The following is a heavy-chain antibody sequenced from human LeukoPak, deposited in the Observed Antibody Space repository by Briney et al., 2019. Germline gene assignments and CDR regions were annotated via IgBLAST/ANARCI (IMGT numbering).Heavy chain of an antibody. CDR3: ARASGYYDSSGPPFDY. J-gene: IGHJ4*02. V-gene: IGHV1-18*01. CDR1: GYTFTSYG. CDR2: ISAYNGNT. D-gene: IGHD3-22*01. Sequence: GGSLRLSCKASGYTFTSYGISWVRQAPGQGLEWMGWISAYNGNTNYAQKLQGRVTMTTDTSTSTAYMELRSLRSDDTAVYYCARASGYYDSSGPPFDYWGQGTLVTVSS.